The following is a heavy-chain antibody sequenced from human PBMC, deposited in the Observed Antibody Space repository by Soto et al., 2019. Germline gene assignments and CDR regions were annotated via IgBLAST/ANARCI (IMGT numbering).Heavy chain of an antibody. CDR3: ARFLGGAGSYYDGQNYNYYNGMDV. CDR1: GGPYNSFA. V-gene: IGHV1-69*01. Sequence: QAQLVQSGAEVKKPGSSVKVSCKASGGPYNSFAISWVRQAPGQGLEWIGGLIPVFGTATYAQKFKGRVTITAEESTSTAYMELSSLTSEDTAVYYCARFLGGAGSYYDGQNYNYYNGMDVWGQGTKVTVSS. D-gene: IGHD3-10*01. J-gene: IGHJ6*02. CDR2: LIPVFGTA.